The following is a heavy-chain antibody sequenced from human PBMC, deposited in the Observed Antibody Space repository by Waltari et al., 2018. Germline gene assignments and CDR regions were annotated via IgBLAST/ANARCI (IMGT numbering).Heavy chain of an antibody. CDR2: IYHSGST. CDR1: GYSISSGSY. Sequence: QVQLQESGPGLAKPSETLSLTCTVSGYSISSGSYWGWVRQPPGKGREWIGSIYHSGSTYYNPSLKSRVTISVDTSKNQFSLKLSSVTAADTAVYYCAREDTAMIFDYWGQGTLVTVSS. CDR3: AREDTAMIFDY. D-gene: IGHD5-18*01. J-gene: IGHJ4*02. V-gene: IGHV4-38-2*02.